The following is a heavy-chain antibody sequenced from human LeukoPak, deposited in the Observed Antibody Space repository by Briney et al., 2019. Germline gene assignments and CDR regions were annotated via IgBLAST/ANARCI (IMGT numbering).Heavy chain of an antibody. Sequence: PSETLSLTCAVSGGSISSGGYSWRWIRQPPGKGLESIGYIYHSGSTYYNPSLKSRVTISVDRSKNQFSLKLSSVTAADTAVYYCAREAPLNCSGGSCYLTWGQGTLVTVSS. J-gene: IGHJ4*02. CDR3: AREAPLNCSGGSCYLT. CDR2: IYHSGST. CDR1: GGSISSGGYS. D-gene: IGHD2-15*01. V-gene: IGHV4-30-2*01.